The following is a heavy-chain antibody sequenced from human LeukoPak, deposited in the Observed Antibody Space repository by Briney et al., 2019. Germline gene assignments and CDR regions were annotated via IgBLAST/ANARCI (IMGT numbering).Heavy chain of an antibody. Sequence: GESLKISCKVSGYSFISYWIGWVRLMPDKGLESLGMIYPGDSDTRYSPSFQGLVTLSVDKSITTAYLQWSSLKASDTAIYYCARLDYAGNPFDNWGPGTLVTVSS. CDR1: GYSFISYW. J-gene: IGHJ4*02. D-gene: IGHD4-23*01. V-gene: IGHV5-51*01. CDR3: ARLDYAGNPFDN. CDR2: IYPGDSDT.